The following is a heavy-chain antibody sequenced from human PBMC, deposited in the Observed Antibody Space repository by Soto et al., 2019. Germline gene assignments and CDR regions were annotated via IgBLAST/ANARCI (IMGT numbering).Heavy chain of an antibody. CDR2: IYYSGAN. CDR3: VKTSWAGGLRNNWFDP. Sequence: NPSETLSLTCTVSGGSISSSSYYWGWIRQPPGKGLEWIGTIYYSGANYYNPSLKGRVTISIDTSKNQFSLNLSSVTAADTAVYYCVKTSWAGGLRNNWFDPWGQGTLVTVSS. J-gene: IGHJ5*02. D-gene: IGHD4-17*01. CDR1: GGSISSSSYY. V-gene: IGHV4-39*01.